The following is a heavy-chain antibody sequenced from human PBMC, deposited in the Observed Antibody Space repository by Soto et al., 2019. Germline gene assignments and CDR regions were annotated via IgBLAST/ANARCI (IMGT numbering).Heavy chain of an antibody. J-gene: IGHJ6*02. CDR3: AKELRFLEWLSYPPYYYYGMDV. Sequence: PGGSLRLSCAASGFTFSSYGMHWVRQAPGKGLEWVAVISYDGSNKYYADSVKGRFTISRDNYKNTLYLQMNSLRAEDAAVYYCAKELRFLEWLSYPPYYYYGMDVWCQGTTVTVSS. D-gene: IGHD3-3*01. V-gene: IGHV3-30*18. CDR2: ISYDGSNK. CDR1: GFTFSSYG.